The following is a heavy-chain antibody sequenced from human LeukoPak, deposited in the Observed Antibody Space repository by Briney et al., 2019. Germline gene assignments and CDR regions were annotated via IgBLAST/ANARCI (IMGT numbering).Heavy chain of an antibody. Sequence: SVKVSCKASGGTFSSYAISWVRQAPGQGLEWMGGIIPIFGTANYAQKFQGRVTITTDESTSTAYMELSSLRSEDTAVYYCASHFYDILTGYYSGMDVWGQGTTVTVSS. J-gene: IGHJ6*02. CDR3: ASHFYDILTGYYSGMDV. CDR1: GGTFSSYA. CDR2: IIPIFGTA. D-gene: IGHD3-9*01. V-gene: IGHV1-69*05.